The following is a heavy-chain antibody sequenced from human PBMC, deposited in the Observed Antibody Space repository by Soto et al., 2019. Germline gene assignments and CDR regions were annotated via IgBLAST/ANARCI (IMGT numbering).Heavy chain of an antibody. Sequence: QITLKESGPTLVKPTQTLTLTCTFSGFSLTTSEVVVGWIRQPPGKAPEWLTFIYGNDDKRYSTSLRSRLTITRDTSKAQVVLSMTNMDPVDTATYYCAHRSTTLSDDYWGPGTLVTVSS. CDR3: AHRSTTLSDDY. CDR1: GFSLTTSEVV. D-gene: IGHD1-1*01. J-gene: IGHJ4*02. CDR2: IYGNDDK. V-gene: IGHV2-5*01.